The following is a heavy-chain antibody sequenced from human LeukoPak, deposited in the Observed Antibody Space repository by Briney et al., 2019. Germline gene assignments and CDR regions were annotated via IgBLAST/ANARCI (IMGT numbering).Heavy chain of an antibody. V-gene: IGHV4-59*01. D-gene: IGHD3-10*01. CDR1: GGSISSYY. CDR2: IYYSGST. J-gene: IGHJ1*01. Sequence: SETLSLTCTVSGGSISSYYWSWIRQPPGKGLEWIGYIYYSGSTNYNPSLKSRVTISVDTSKNQCSLKLSSVTAEDTAVYYCARGGRFGYFQHWGQGTLVTVSS. CDR3: ARGGRFGYFQH.